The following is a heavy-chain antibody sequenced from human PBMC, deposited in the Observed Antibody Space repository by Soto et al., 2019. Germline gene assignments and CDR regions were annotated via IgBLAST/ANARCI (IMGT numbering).Heavy chain of an antibody. V-gene: IGHV3-23*01. Sequence: PGGSLRLSCAASGFTFSSYAMSWVRQAPGKRLEWVSAISGSGGSTYYADSVKGRFTISRDNSKNTLYLQMNSLRAEDTAVYYCAKAFRDSGSAFDIWGQGTMVTVSS. CDR2: ISGSGGST. CDR1: GFTFSSYA. J-gene: IGHJ3*02. CDR3: AKAFRDSGSAFDI. D-gene: IGHD5-12*01.